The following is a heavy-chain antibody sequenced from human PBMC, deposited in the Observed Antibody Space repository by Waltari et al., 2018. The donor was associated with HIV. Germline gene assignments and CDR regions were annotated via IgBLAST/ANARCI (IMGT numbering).Heavy chain of an antibody. Sequence: EVQLVQSGAEVKKPGESLKISCKGSGYSFTSYWIGWVRQMPGKSLEWMGIIYPGDLDTRYNPSFQGQVTISADKSISTAYLQWSSLKASDTAMYYCARHMGHGGVTPLGWFDPWGQETLVTVSS. V-gene: IGHV5-51*01. CDR1: GYSFTSYW. D-gene: IGHD3-3*01. J-gene: IGHJ5*02. CDR2: IYPGDLDT. CDR3: ARHMGHGGVTPLGWFDP.